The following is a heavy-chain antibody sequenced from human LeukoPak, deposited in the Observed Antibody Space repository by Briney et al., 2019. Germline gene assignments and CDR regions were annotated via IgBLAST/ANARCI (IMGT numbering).Heavy chain of an antibody. V-gene: IGHV3-21*01. CDR1: GFTFSSYT. CDR2: ISSSSTYI. J-gene: IGHJ6*02. Sequence: GGSLRLSCAASGFTFSSYTMNWVRQAPGKGLEWISSISSSSTYIYYADSVKGRFTISRDNAKNSLYLQMNSLRAEDTAVYYCARGGGWDAYYYYGLDVWGQGTTVTVSS. D-gene: IGHD6-19*01. CDR3: ARGGGWDAYYYYGLDV.